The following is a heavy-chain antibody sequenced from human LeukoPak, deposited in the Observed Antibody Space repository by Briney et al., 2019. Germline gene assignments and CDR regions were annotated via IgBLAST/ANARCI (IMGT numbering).Heavy chain of an antibody. D-gene: IGHD6-19*01. CDR2: IIATGDST. Sequence: GGSLRLSCAASGFTFSSYAMSWVRQAPGKGLEWVPGIIATGDSTDYADSVKGRFTISRDNSKNTLYLQMNSLRAEDTAVYYCAKRVGIAVAGPGDHWGQGTLVIVSS. CDR1: GFTFSSYA. V-gene: IGHV3-23*01. J-gene: IGHJ5*02. CDR3: AKRVGIAVAGPGDH.